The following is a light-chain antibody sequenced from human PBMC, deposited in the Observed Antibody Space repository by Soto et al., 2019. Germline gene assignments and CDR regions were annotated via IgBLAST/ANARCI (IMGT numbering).Light chain of an antibody. J-gene: IGLJ1*01. CDR3: SSYTSSSTLYV. CDR1: SSDVGGYNY. Sequence: LTQPASVSGSPGQSITISCTGTSSDVGGYNYVSWYQQHPGKAPKLMIYDVTNRPSGVSNRFSGSKSGNTASLTISGLQAEDEADYYCSSYTSSSTLYVFGTGTKVTVL. V-gene: IGLV2-14*01. CDR2: DVT.